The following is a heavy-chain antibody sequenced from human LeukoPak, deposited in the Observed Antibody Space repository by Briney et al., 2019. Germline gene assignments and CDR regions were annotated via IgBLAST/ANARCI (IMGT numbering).Heavy chain of an antibody. D-gene: IGHD7-27*01. J-gene: IGHJ4*02. CDR1: GGTFSSYA. V-gene: IGHV1-69*13. Sequence: GASVKVSCKASGGTFSSYAINWVRQAPGQGLEWMGGIIPIFGTAYYAQKFQGRVTITADESTSTAYMELSSLRSEDTAVYYCARDMTGDEYYFDYWGQGTLVTVSP. CDR3: ARDMTGDEYYFDY. CDR2: IIPIFGTA.